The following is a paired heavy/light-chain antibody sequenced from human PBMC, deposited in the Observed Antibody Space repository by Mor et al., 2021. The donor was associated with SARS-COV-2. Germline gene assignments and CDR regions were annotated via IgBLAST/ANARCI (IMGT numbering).Heavy chain of an antibody. D-gene: IGHD3-22*01. J-gene: IGHJ6*02. Sequence: QVQLVQSGAEVKKPGASVKVSCKASGYTFTNYGITWVRQAPGQGLEWMGWISASNGNTNYAQKLQGRVTMTTDTSTSTAYMELRSLRSDDTAVYYCARLELKFSYDSGGYYYLSEDMDVWGQGTTVTVSS. CDR1: GYTFTNYG. V-gene: IGHV1-18*04. CDR3: ARLELKFSYDSGGYYYLSEDMDV. CDR2: ISASNGNT.
Light chain of an antibody. Sequence: QSVLTQPPSVSGAPGQRVTISCTGSSSNIGAAYDVHWYQQLPGTAPKLLIYGNTNRPSGVPDRFSGSKSGTSASLAITGLQAEDEADYYCQSYDSNLSGVVFGGGTKLTVL. J-gene: IGLJ2*01. V-gene: IGLV1-40*01. CDR2: GNT. CDR1: SSNIGAAYD. CDR3: QSYDSNLSGVV.